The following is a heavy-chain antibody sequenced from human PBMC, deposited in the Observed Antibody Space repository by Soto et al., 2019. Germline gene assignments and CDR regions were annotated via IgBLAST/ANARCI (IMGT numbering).Heavy chain of an antibody. J-gene: IGHJ4*02. CDR3: TRDLQSDYDF. Sequence: QVQLLQSGAEVKKPGASVKVSCKASGYTFTSFYMHWVRQAPGQGLEWMGIINPSGGSTNYAQQFQGRVTMTRDTSTSTVYMELSSLRSEHTAVYYCTRDLQSDYDFWGPRTRGTVSS. D-gene: IGHD4-17*01. V-gene: IGHV1-46*03. CDR2: INPSGGST. CDR1: GYTFTSFY.